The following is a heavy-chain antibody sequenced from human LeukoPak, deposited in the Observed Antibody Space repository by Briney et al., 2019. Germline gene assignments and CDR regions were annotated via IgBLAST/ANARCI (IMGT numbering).Heavy chain of an antibody. Sequence: SETLSLTCTVPGYSISSGYYWGWIRQPPGKGLEWIGSIYHSGSTYYNPSLKSRVTISVDTSKNQFSLKLSSVTAADTAVYYCARDEDVFGVDYWGQGTLVTVSS. CDR3: ARDEDVFGVDY. J-gene: IGHJ4*02. CDR2: IYHSGST. D-gene: IGHD2-21*01. CDR1: GYSISSGYY. V-gene: IGHV4-38-2*02.